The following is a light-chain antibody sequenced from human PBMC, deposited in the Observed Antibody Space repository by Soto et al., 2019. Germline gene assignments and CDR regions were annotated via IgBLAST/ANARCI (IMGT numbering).Light chain of an antibody. CDR1: QSVSGSY. Sequence: EIVLTQSPGTLSLSPGERATLSCRASQSVSGSYLAWYQQKPGQATRLLIYAASIRATDIPDRFSGSGSGTDFTLNISRLEPEDFAVFYCQQYGSSSITFGQGTRLEIK. V-gene: IGKV3-20*01. J-gene: IGKJ5*01. CDR2: AAS. CDR3: QQYGSSSIT.